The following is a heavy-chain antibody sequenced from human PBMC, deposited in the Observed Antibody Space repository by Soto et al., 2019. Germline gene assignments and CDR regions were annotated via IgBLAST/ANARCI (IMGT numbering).Heavy chain of an antibody. CDR1: GGTFSSYA. CDR3: ARGEGYWSGGSCYPGYYFDY. D-gene: IGHD2-15*01. Sequence: QVQLVQSGAEVKKPGSSVTVSCKASGGTFSSYAISWVRQAPGQGLEWMVGIIPIFGTANYAQKFQGRVTITADESTSTASMEMSSLRAEDTAVYYCARGEGYWSGGSCYPGYYFDYWGQGTLVTVSS. CDR2: IIPIFGTA. V-gene: IGHV1-69*01. J-gene: IGHJ4*02.